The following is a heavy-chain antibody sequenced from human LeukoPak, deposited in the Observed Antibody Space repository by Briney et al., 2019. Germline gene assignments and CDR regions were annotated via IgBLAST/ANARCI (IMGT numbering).Heavy chain of an antibody. D-gene: IGHD3-22*01. CDR3: AGGRGIVVVDDY. V-gene: IGHV4-59*01. Sequence: SETLSLTCTVSGGSISSYYWSWIRQPPGKGLEWIGYIYYSGSTNYNPSLKSRVTISVDTSKNQFSLKLSSVTAADTAVYYCAGGRGIVVVDDYWGQGTLVTVSS. CDR2: IYYSGST. J-gene: IGHJ4*02. CDR1: GGSISSYY.